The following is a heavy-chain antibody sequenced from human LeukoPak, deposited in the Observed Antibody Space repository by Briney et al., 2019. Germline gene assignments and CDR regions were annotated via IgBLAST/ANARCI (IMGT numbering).Heavy chain of an antibody. Sequence: GGSLRLSCAASGFTFSSYAMNWVRQAPGKGQEWVSDISGSGGSTYYADSVKGRFTISRDNSKNTLYLQMNSLRVEDTAVYYCAKGSSGWYNFDYWGQGTLVTVSS. CDR1: GFTFSSYA. V-gene: IGHV3-23*01. CDR3: AKGSSGWYNFDY. CDR2: ISGSGGST. J-gene: IGHJ4*02. D-gene: IGHD6-19*01.